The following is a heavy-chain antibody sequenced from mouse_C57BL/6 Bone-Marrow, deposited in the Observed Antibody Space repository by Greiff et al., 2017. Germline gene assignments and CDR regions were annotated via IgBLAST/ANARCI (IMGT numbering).Heavy chain of an antibody. CDR3: ARSALQLCSFDY. D-gene: IGHD1-1*02. J-gene: IGHJ2*01. Sequence: QVQLQQSGAELARPGASVKLSCKASGYTFTSYGISWVKQRTGQGLEWIGEIYPRSGNTYYNEKFKGKATLTADNSSSTAYMELRSLTSEDSAVFFCARSALQLCSFDYRGQGTTLTVSS. V-gene: IGHV1-81*01. CDR2: IYPRSGNT. CDR1: GYTFTSYG.